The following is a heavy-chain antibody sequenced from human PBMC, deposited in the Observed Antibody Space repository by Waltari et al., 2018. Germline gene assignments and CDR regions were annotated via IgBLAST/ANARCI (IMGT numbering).Heavy chain of an antibody. J-gene: IGHJ4*02. V-gene: IGHV1-18*01. CDR1: GYTFNNHG. D-gene: IGHD3-22*01. CDR3: ARLYDNSYYNYASDY. Sequence: QVQLVQSGAEVKKTGASVKVSCKASGYTFNNHGVAWVRQAPGKGLEWMGWISVYNGDTKFAQKVPDRLTMTTDTSTATAYMELRSLRSDATAVYYCARLYDNSYYNYASDYWGQGTLVTVSS. CDR2: ISVYNGDT.